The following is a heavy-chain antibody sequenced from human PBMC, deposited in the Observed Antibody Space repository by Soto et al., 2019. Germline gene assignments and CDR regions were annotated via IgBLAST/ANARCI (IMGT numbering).Heavy chain of an antibody. J-gene: IGHJ4*02. CDR3: ARVSGYCTSTSCHDY. D-gene: IGHD2-2*01. V-gene: IGHV1-18*01. CDR2: ISAYSGNT. Sequence: QVQLVQSGAEVKKPGASVKVSCKASGYIFSNYGISWVRQAPGQGLQWMGWISAYSGNTDYAQNLQGRVTTTTDTSTSTAYMELRSLRSDDTAVYYCARVSGYCTSTSCHDYWGQGTLVTVSS. CDR1: GYIFSNYG.